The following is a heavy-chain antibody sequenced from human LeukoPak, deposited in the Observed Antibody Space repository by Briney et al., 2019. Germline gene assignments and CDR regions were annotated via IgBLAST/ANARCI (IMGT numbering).Heavy chain of an antibody. V-gene: IGHV4-59*01. CDR1: GASLSSYY. CDR2: ISYSGST. CDR3: ARSGGRDGYNFDY. J-gene: IGHJ4*02. D-gene: IGHD5-24*01. Sequence: SETLSLTCTVSGASLSSYYWSWIRQPPGKGLEWIGYISYSGSTNYNPSLKSRVTISVDTSKNQFSLKLSSVTAADTAVYYCARSGGRDGYNFDYWGQGTLVTVSS.